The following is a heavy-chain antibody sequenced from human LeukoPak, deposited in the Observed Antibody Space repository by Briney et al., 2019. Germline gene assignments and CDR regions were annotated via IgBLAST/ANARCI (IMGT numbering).Heavy chain of an antibody. Sequence: SETLSLTCTVSGDSITSYYWSWIRQTPGKGLEWIGYFSYSGSTNYNPSLKSRVTISVDRSKNQFSLKLSSVTAADTAVYYCARDLGTTVAPSWFDPWGQGTLVTVSS. V-gene: IGHV4-59*01. CDR2: FSYSGST. CDR1: GDSITSYY. D-gene: IGHD4-23*01. J-gene: IGHJ5*02. CDR3: ARDLGTTVAPSWFDP.